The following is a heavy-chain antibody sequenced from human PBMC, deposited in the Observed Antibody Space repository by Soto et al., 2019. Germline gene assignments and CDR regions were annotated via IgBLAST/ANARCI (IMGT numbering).Heavy chain of an antibody. CDR1: GFTFSNFW. V-gene: IGHV3-74*03. D-gene: IGHD3-22*01. Sequence: VESGGGLVHPGTSLRLSCSASGFTFSNFWMHWARQVPGKGLVWVARISGDGTSVTYADSVKGRFTISRDNSKNTLYLQMSSLRPEDTALYYCAKTATYVDGYDNTGYSSEDYWGHGTLVTVSS. CDR3: AKTATYVDGYDNTGYSSEDY. CDR2: ISGDGTSV. J-gene: IGHJ4*01.